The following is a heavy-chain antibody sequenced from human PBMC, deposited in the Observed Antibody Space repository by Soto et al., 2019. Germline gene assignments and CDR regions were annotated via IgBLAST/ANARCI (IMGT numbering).Heavy chain of an antibody. CDR2: IYYSGST. Sequence: RSLTCTVSGGSISSSSYYWGWIRQPPGKGLEWIGSIYYSGSTYYNPSLKSRVTISVDTSKNQFSLKLSSVTAADTAVYYCARLVRHDYGDYIDYWGQGTLVTVSS. V-gene: IGHV4-39*01. J-gene: IGHJ4*02. CDR1: GGSISSSSYY. CDR3: ARLVRHDYGDYIDY. D-gene: IGHD4-17*01.